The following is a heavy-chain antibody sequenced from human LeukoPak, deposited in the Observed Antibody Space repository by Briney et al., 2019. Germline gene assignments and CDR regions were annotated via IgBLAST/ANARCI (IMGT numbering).Heavy chain of an antibody. D-gene: IGHD2-15*01. CDR2: ISSNGGST. J-gene: IGHJ3*02. CDR3: ARGVGPFDI. V-gene: IGHV3-64*01. CDR1: GFTFSSYA. Sequence: GGSLRLSCAASGFTFSSYAMHWVRQAPGRGLEYVSAISSNGGSTYYANSVKGRFTISRDNSKNTLYLQMGSLRAEDMAVYYCARGVGPFDIWGQGTMVIVSS.